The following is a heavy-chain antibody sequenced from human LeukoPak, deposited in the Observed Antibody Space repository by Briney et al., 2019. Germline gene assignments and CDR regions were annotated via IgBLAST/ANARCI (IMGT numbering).Heavy chain of an antibody. J-gene: IGHJ3*02. CDR1: GFTVSNSY. CDR2: FYSDDDT. CDR3: AREGYYDTSGASRAFDI. D-gene: IGHD3-22*01. Sequence: PGGSLRLCCAASGFTVSNSYMRWVRQAPGKGLEWVSLFYSDDDTHYPDSVKGRFTISRDNSKNTLYLQMNSLRVEDTAVYYCAREGYYDTSGASRAFDIWGQGTMVTVSS. V-gene: IGHV3-66*02.